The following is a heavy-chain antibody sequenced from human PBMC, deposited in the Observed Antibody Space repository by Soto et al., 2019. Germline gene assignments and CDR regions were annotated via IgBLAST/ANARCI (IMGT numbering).Heavy chain of an antibody. CDR3: AREGGSIGGWFGRKFDS. Sequence: GGSLRLSCTASGFSFSTHAMSWVRQAPGKGLEWVSSISSGGTTTFYAVSVEGRFTISRDKSKNTLYLQMNSLRADDTAVYYCAREGGSIGGWFGRKFDSWGQGTQVTVSS. J-gene: IGHJ4*02. CDR2: ISSGGTTT. CDR1: GFSFSTHA. V-gene: IGHV3-23*01. D-gene: IGHD6-19*01.